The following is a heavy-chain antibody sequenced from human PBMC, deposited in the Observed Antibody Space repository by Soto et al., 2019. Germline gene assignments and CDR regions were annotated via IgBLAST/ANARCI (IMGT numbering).Heavy chain of an antibody. CDR2: IYYSGST. CDR3: ARSRGSTRSFDY. CDR1: GGSISTYW. Sequence: ETLSLTCTVSGGSISTYWWSWIRQPPRKGLEWIGYIYYSGSTNYNPSLKSRVTISVDTSKNQFSLKLTSVTAADTAVYYCARSRGSTRSFDYWGQGTLVTVSS. V-gene: IGHV4-59*01. J-gene: IGHJ4*02. D-gene: IGHD2-15*01.